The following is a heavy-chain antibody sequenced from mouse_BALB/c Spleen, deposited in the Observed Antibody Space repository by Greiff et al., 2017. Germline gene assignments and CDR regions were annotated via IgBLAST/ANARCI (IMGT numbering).Heavy chain of an antibody. Sequence: VQLKESGPGLVAPSQSLSITCTVSGFSLTSYGVHWVRQPPGKGLEWLGVIWAGGSTNYNSALMSRLSISKDNSKSQVFLKMNSLQTDDTAMYYCARDHDRAWFAYWGQGTLVTVSA. CDR2: IWAGGST. CDR3: ARDHDRAWFAY. CDR1: GFSLTSYG. V-gene: IGHV2-9*02. J-gene: IGHJ3*01. D-gene: IGHD2-3*01.